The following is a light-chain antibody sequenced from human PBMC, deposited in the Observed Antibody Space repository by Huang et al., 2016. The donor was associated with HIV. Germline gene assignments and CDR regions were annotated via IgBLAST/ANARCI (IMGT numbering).Light chain of an antibody. V-gene: IGKV3-15*01. J-gene: IGKJ3*01. CDR2: AAS. CDR1: QIVSSH. CDR3: QQYNDFRST. Sequence: ETVMTQSPVTLSVSPGDRASLSCRSSQIVSSHFAWYQQKPGQAPRLLMYAASHRATGVPARFSGSGAGTEFTLTISTLQSEDSAVYYCQQYNDFRSTFGPGTRVEIK.